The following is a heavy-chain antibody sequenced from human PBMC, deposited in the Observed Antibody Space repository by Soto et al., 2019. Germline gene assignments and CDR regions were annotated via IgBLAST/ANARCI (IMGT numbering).Heavy chain of an antibody. J-gene: IGHJ4*02. Sequence: GGSLRFSCAASGFTVSSNYMSWVRQAPGKGLEWVSVIYSGGRTYYADSVKGRFTISRDNSKNTLYLQMNSLRAEDTAVYYCARDSDTNWNYFDYWGQGTLVTVSS. D-gene: IGHD1-20*01. V-gene: IGHV3-53*01. CDR3: ARDSDTNWNYFDY. CDR1: GFTVSSNY. CDR2: IYSGGRT.